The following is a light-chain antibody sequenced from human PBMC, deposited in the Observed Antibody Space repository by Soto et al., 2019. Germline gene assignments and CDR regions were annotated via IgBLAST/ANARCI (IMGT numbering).Light chain of an antibody. J-gene: IGLJ2*01. Sequence: QSALTQPASVSGSPGQSITISCTGTSSDVGNYNLVSWYQQHPGKAPKLMIYEGSKRASGVSHRFSGSKSGNTASLTISGLQAEDEADYYCCSYAGSSFSLVFGGGTKVTVL. CDR3: CSYAGSSFSLV. CDR2: EGS. CDR1: SSDVGNYNL. V-gene: IGLV2-23*01.